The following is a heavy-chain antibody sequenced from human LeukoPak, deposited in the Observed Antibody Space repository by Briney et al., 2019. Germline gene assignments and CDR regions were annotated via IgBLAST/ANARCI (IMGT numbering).Heavy chain of an antibody. CDR1: GGSFSGYY. Sequence: SETLSLTCAVYGGSFSGYYWSWIRQPPGKGLEWIGEINHSGSTNYNPSLKSRVTISVDTSKNQFSLKLSSVAAADTAVYYCARGREYYDYWGQGTLVTVSS. CDR3: ARGREYYDY. CDR2: INHSGST. V-gene: IGHV4-34*01. J-gene: IGHJ4*02.